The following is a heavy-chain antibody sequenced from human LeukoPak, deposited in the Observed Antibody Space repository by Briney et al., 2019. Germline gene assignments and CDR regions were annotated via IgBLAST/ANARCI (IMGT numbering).Heavy chain of an antibody. Sequence: ASVKVSCKASGGSFTSYGISWVRQAPGQGLEWMGKIIPIYGRANYGQKFQGRVTMTRNTSISTAYMELSSLRSEDTAVYYCATGAFGAGPDYWGQGTLVTVSS. J-gene: IGHJ4*02. D-gene: IGHD3-16*01. CDR1: GGSFTSYG. V-gene: IGHV1-8*01. CDR2: IIPIYGRA. CDR3: ATGAFGAGPDY.